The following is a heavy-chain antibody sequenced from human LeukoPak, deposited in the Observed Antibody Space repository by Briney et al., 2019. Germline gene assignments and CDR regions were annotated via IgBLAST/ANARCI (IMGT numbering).Heavy chain of an antibody. D-gene: IGHD3-16*01. J-gene: IGHJ5*02. CDR2: IHYTGST. Sequence: SETLSLTCTVSGGSLTGHYWSWIRQPPGKGLEWIGYIHYTGSTNYNPSLNSRITMSVDTPNNQFSLRLTSVTATDTAVYYCARLHALGAEEFDPWGQGALVTVSS. CDR1: GGSLTGHY. V-gene: IGHV4-59*11. CDR3: ARLHALGAEEFDP.